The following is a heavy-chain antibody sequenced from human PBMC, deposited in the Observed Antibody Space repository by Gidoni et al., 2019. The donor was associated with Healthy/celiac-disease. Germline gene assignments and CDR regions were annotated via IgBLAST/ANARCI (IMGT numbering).Heavy chain of an antibody. Sequence: QVQLQESGPGLVKPSETLSLTCTVSGGSISSYYWSWIRQPPGKGLEWIGYIYYSGSTNYNPSLKSRVTISVDTSKNQFSLKLSSVTAADTAVYYCARHLAPDYGDYAFDYWGQGTLVTVSS. V-gene: IGHV4-59*08. CDR2: IYYSGST. CDR1: GGSISSYY. J-gene: IGHJ4*02. CDR3: ARHLAPDYGDYAFDY. D-gene: IGHD4-17*01.